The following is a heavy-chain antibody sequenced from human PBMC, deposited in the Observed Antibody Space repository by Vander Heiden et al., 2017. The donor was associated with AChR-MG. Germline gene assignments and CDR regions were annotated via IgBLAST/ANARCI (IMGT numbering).Heavy chain of an antibody. Sequence: QVQLVESGGGVVQPGRSLRLSCAASGFTFSSYGMHWVRQAPGKGLEWVAVISHDGSNKYYADSVKGRFTISRDNSKNTLYLQMNSLRAEDTAVYYCAKSIGCYYDSSGYCTQGDYWGQGTLVTVSS. J-gene: IGHJ4*02. CDR2: ISHDGSNK. CDR1: GFTFSSYG. V-gene: IGHV3-30*18. CDR3: AKSIGCYYDSSGYCTQGDY. D-gene: IGHD3-22*01.